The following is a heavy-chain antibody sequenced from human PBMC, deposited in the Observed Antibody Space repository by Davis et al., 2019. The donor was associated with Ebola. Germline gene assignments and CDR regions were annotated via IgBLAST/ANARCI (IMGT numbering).Heavy chain of an antibody. Sequence: SGPTLVKPTQPLTLICTFSGFSLSPSGVAVGWIRQPPGKALAWLALIYWDDDKRYSPSLKSRLTITKDTSKNQVVLTMTNMDPVDTATYYCAHRPTKLRYFDWGWFDPWGQGTLVTVSS. CDR2: IYWDDDK. V-gene: IGHV2-5*02. J-gene: IGHJ5*02. D-gene: IGHD3-9*01. CDR1: GFSLSPSGVA. CDR3: AHRPTKLRYFDWGWFDP.